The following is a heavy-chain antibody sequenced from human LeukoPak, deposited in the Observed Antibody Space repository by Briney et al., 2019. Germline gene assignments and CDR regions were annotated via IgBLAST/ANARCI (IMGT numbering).Heavy chain of an antibody. V-gene: IGHV3-30*18. CDR1: GFTFSSYG. CDR3: AKIRDAFDSSGSKDY. J-gene: IGHJ4*02. D-gene: IGHD3-22*01. CDR2: ISYDGSNK. Sequence: GGSLRLSCAASGFTFSSYGMHWVRQAPGKGLEWVAVISYDGSNKYYADSVKGRFTISRDNSKNTLYLQMNSLRAEDTAVYYCAKIRDAFDSSGSKDYWGQGTLVTVSS.